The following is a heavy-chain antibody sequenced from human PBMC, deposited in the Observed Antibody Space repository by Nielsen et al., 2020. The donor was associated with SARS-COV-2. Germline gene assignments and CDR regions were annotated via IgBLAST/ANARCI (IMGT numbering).Heavy chain of an antibody. D-gene: IGHD2-2*01. V-gene: IGHV3-33*01. CDR2: IWYDGSNK. CDR1: GFTFSSYG. Sequence: GESLKISCAASGFTFSSYGMHWVRQAPGKGLEWVAVIWYDGSNKYYADSVKGRFTISRDNSKNTLYLQMNSLRAEDTAVYYCAREIVVVPANYYYYGMDVWGQGTTVTVSS. CDR3: AREIVVVPANYYYYGMDV. J-gene: IGHJ6*02.